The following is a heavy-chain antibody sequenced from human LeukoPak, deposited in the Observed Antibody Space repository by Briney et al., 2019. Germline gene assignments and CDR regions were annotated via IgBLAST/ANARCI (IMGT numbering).Heavy chain of an antibody. CDR1: GFTFSDYY. V-gene: IGHV3-11*01. J-gene: IGHJ4*02. D-gene: IGHD3-16*02. Sequence: GGSLRLSCAASGFTFSDYYMSWIRQAPGKGLEWVSYISSSGSTIYYADSVKGRFTISRDNSKNTLYLQMNSLRAEDTAVYYCAKAVTFGGVIAPFDYWGQGTLVTVSS. CDR3: AKAVTFGGVIAPFDY. CDR2: ISSSGSTI.